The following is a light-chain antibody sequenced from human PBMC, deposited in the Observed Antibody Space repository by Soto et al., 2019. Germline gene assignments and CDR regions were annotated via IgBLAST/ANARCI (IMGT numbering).Light chain of an antibody. CDR3: MQALHPPAT. V-gene: IGKV2-28*01. CDR1: QSLLHSNGYNY. CDR2: LGS. Sequence: IGMTQSPLSLPVTPGEPASISCRSNQSLLHSNGYNYLDWYLQKPGQSPQLLIYLGSNRAPGVTDRFSGSGSGTDFTLKIIRVEAEDVGVYSCMQALHPPATLSPVTKVDIK. J-gene: IGKJ3*01.